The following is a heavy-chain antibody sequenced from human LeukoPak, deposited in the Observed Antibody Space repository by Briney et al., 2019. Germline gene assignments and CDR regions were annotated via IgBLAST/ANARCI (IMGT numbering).Heavy chain of an antibody. CDR1: GFTFSSYE. CDR3: ARDRAGSSWSNFDY. D-gene: IGHD6-13*01. Sequence: PGGSLRLSCAASGFTFSSYEMNWVRQAPGKGLEWVSYISSSGSTIYYADSVKGRFTISRDNAKNSLYPQMNSLRAEDTAVYYCARDRAGSSWSNFDYWGQGTLVTVSS. V-gene: IGHV3-48*03. J-gene: IGHJ4*02. CDR2: ISSSGSTI.